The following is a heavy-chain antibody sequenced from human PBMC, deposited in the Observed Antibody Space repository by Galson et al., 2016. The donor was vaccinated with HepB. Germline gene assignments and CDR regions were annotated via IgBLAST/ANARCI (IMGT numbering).Heavy chain of an antibody. CDR1: GFTVSNNY. D-gene: IGHD6-13*01. Sequence: SLRLSCAASGFTVSNNYMSWVRQVPGKGLEWVSVIYSGGSTYYADSVKGRFTISRDNAKNSVYLQMNSLRGDDTAVYYCMSYSDAWYSGFWGQGTLVTVSS. V-gene: IGHV3-53*01. J-gene: IGHJ4*02. CDR3: MSYSDAWYSGF. CDR2: IYSGGST.